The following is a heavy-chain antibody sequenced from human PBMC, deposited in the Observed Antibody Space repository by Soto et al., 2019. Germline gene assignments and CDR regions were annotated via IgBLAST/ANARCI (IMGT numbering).Heavy chain of an antibody. Sequence: GGSLRLSCAASGFTFSSYGMHWVRQAPGKGLEWVAVISYDGSNKYYADSVKGRFTISRDNSKNTLYLQMNSLRAEDTAVYYCAKSAIPQLWFQDYFDYWGQGTLVTVSS. CDR3: AKSAIPQLWFQDYFDY. J-gene: IGHJ4*02. D-gene: IGHD5-18*01. CDR2: ISYDGSNK. CDR1: GFTFSSYG. V-gene: IGHV3-30*18.